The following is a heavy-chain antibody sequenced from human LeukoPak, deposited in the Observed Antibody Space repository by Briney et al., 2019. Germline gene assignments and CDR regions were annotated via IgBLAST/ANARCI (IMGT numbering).Heavy chain of an antibody. D-gene: IGHD3-3*01. Sequence: PGGSLRLSCAASGFTFSSHGIHWVRQAPGKGLEWVAVISYDGSNKYYADSVKGRFTISRDNSKNTLYLQMNSLRAEDTAVYYCARVSEWSVDYWGQGTLVTVSS. CDR1: GFTFSSHG. V-gene: IGHV3-30*03. CDR3: ARVSEWSVDY. CDR2: ISYDGSNK. J-gene: IGHJ4*02.